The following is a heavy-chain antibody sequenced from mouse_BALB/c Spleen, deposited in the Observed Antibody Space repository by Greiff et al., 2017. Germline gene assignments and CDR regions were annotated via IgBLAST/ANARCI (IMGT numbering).Heavy chain of an antibody. J-gene: IGHJ2*01. CDR1: GFSLTSYG. CDR3: ARDDYDYDGGLDY. Sequence: VKLQESGPGLVAPSQSLSITCTVSGFSLTSYGVHWVRQPPGKGLEWLGVIWAGGSTNYNSALMSRLSISKDNSKSQVFLKMNSLQTDDTAMYYCARDDYDYDGGLDYWGQGTTLTVSS. V-gene: IGHV2-9*02. CDR2: IWAGGST. D-gene: IGHD2-4*01.